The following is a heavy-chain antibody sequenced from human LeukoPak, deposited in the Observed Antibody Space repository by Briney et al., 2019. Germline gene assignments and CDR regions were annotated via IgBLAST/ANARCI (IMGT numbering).Heavy chain of an antibody. V-gene: IGHV4-59*12. CDR1: GGSISSYY. CDR3: ARDGYYYGSGRPNWFDP. D-gene: IGHD3-10*01. CDR2: IYYSGNT. J-gene: IGHJ5*02. Sequence: SETLSLTCTVSGGSISSYYWSWIRQPPGKGPEWIGYIYYSGNTNYNPSLKSRVTISVDTSKNQFSLKLSSVTAADTAVYYCARDGYYYGSGRPNWFDPWGQGTLVTVSS.